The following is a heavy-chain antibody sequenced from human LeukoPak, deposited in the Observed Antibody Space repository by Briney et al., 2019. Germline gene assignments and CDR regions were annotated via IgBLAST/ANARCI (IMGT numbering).Heavy chain of an antibody. J-gene: IGHJ3*02. CDR3: ARGADSPGAFDI. CDR2: IYYSGST. CDR1: GGSISSGGYY. V-gene: IGHV4-31*03. Sequence: SETLSLTCTVSGGSISSGGYYWRWIRQHPGKGLEWIGYIYYSGSTYYNPSLKSRVTISVDTSKNQFSLKLSSVTAADTAVYYCARGADSPGAFDIWGQGTMVTVSS. D-gene: IGHD2-21*01.